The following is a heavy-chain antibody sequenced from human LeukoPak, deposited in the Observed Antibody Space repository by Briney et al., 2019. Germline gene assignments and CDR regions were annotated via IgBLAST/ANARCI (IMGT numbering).Heavy chain of an antibody. Sequence: GGSPRLSCAASGFTFSSYSMNWIRQAPGKGLEWVSYISSSSSTIYYADSVKGRFTISRDNAKNSLYLQMNSLRAEDTAVYYCASGYQLLGYYYYGMDVWGQGTTVTVSS. CDR2: ISSSSSTI. CDR3: ASGYQLLGYYYYGMDV. D-gene: IGHD2-2*01. CDR1: GFTFSSYS. J-gene: IGHJ6*02. V-gene: IGHV3-48*04.